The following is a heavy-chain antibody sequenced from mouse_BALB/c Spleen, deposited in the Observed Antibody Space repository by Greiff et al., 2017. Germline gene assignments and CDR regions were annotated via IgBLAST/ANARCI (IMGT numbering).Heavy chain of an antibody. CDR3: ARGLLQGIFLAY. V-gene: IGHV5-6-5*01. J-gene: IGHJ3*01. CDR2: ISSGGST. Sequence: EVQGVESGGGLVKPGGSLKLSCAASGFTFSSYAMSWVRQTPEKRLEWVASISSGGSTYYPDSVKGRFTISRDNARNILYLQMSSLRSEDTAMYYCARGLLQGIFLAYWGQGTLVTVSA. D-gene: IGHD2-3*01. CDR1: GFTFSSYA.